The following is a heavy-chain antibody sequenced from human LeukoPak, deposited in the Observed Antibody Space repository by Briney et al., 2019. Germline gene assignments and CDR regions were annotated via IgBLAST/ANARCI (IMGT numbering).Heavy chain of an antibody. CDR2: INPDGSST. CDR1: GFTLSRYW. Sequence: PGGSLRLSCVASGFTLSRYWIHWVRQAPGKGLVWVSRINPDGSSTTYADSVKGRFTISRDNAKNTLYLQMNSLRAEDTALYYCSRDLLGPADYWGRGTLVTVSS. V-gene: IGHV3-74*01. D-gene: IGHD2-8*02. J-gene: IGHJ4*02. CDR3: SRDLLGPADY.